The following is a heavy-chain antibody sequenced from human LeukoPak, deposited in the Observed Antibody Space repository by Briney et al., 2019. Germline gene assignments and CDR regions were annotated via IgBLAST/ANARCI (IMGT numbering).Heavy chain of an antibody. D-gene: IGHD2-2*01. Sequence: PGGSLRLSCAASGFTLSSYEMNWVRQAPGKGLEWVSYISSSGSTIYYADSVKGRFTISRDNAKNSLYLQMNSLRAEDTAVYYCARRYCSSTSCTMDVWGKGTTVTVSS. CDR3: ARRYCSSTSCTMDV. J-gene: IGHJ6*04. CDR1: GFTLSSYE. CDR2: ISSSGSTI. V-gene: IGHV3-48*03.